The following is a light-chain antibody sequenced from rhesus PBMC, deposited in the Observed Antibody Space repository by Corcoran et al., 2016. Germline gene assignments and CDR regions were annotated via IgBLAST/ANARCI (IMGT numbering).Light chain of an antibody. CDR2: KAS. V-gene: IGKV1-74*01. Sequence: DIQMTQSPSSLSASVGDIVTITCRASENVNNYVNWYQQKPGKAPKLLINKASTLQSGVPSRLSGTGSGTDYTFTISNLQPEEISTYYCPHGYVTPYSFGQGTKVEIK. CDR1: ENVNNY. CDR3: PHGYVTPYS. J-gene: IGKJ2*01.